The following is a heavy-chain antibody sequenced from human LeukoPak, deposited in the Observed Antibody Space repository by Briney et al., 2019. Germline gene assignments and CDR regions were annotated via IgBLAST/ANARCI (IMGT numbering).Heavy chain of an antibody. CDR1: GFRFSLYW. D-gene: IGHD2-15*01. CDR2: ADADGSST. J-gene: IGHJ4*02. V-gene: IGHV3-74*01. Sequence: GGSLRLSCAASGFRFSLYWMHWVRQAPGKGLVWVSRADADGSSTTYADSVKGRFTIFRDNAKNTLYLQMNSLRVEDTAVYFCVRDNSGPFDHWGQGALVTVSS. CDR3: VRDNSGPFDH.